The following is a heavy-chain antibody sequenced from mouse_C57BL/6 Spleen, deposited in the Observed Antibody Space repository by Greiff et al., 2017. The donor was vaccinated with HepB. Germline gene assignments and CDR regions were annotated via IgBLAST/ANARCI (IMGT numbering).Heavy chain of an antibody. J-gene: IGHJ3*01. CDR2: IYPGSGST. CDR3: ARSGYDPAWFAY. CDR1: GYTFTSYW. V-gene: IGHV1-55*01. Sequence: QVQLKQPGAELVKPGASVKMSCKASGYTFTSYWITWVKQRPGQGLEWIGDIYPGSGSTNYNEKFKSKATLTVDTSSSTAYMQLSSLTSEDSAVYYCARSGYDPAWFAYWGQGTLVTVSA. D-gene: IGHD3-1*01.